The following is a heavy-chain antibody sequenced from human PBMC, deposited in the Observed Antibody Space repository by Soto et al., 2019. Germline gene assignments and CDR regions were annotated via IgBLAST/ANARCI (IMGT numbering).Heavy chain of an antibody. D-gene: IGHD3-3*01. CDR1: GGSINSGGYY. CDR2: IYYRGSA. Sequence: SETLSLTCTVSGGSINSGGYYWTWNRQRPGKGLEWLGYIYYRGSAYYNPSLKNRLFLSVDTSKNQFSLNLTSVTAADKAVYYCARGVRFLEWLLGTFDIWGPGTLVTVSS. V-gene: IGHV4-31*03. J-gene: IGHJ3*02. CDR3: ARGVRFLEWLLGTFDI.